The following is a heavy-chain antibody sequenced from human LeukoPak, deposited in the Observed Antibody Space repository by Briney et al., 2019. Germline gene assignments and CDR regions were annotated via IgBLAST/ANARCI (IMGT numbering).Heavy chain of an antibody. D-gene: IGHD4-17*01. J-gene: IGHJ4*02. V-gene: IGHV3-30*02. CDR2: IRYDGSNK. CDR1: GFTFSSYG. CDR3: AKDDYGDYGPDY. Sequence: GGSLRLSRAASGFTFSSYGMHWVRQAPGKGLEWVAFIRYDGSNKYYADSVKGRFTISRDNSKNTLYLQMNSLRAEDTAVYYCAKDDYGDYGPDYWGQGTLVTVSS.